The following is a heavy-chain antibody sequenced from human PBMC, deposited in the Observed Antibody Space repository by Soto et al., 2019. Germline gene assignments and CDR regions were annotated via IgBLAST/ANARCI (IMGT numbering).Heavy chain of an antibody. CDR1: GFTLSGYA. J-gene: IGHJ6*03. CDR2: ISTNGVGT. V-gene: IGHV3-64*01. Sequence: EVQLVESGGGLAQPGGSLRLSCAASGFTLSGYAMDWVRQAPGKGLEYVSGISTNGVGTYYANSVQGRFTISRDNSKNTVYLQMGRLRPEDKAVYYCARRARPDFFNMALWGKGATVTVSS. CDR3: ARRARPDFFNMAL. D-gene: IGHD6-6*01.